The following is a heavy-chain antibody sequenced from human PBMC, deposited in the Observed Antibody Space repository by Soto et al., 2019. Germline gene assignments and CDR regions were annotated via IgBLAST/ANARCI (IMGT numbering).Heavy chain of an antibody. CDR1: GFSLSNARMG. CDR3: ARVWFGDHYFDY. CDR2: IFSNDEK. V-gene: IGHV2-26*01. Sequence: SGPTLVNPPETLTLTCTVSGFSLSNARMGVSWIRQPPGKALEWLAHIFSNDEKSYSTSLKSRLTISKDTSKSQVVLTMTNMDPVDTATYYCARVWFGDHYFDYRGQGTLVTVSS. D-gene: IGHD3-10*01. J-gene: IGHJ4*02.